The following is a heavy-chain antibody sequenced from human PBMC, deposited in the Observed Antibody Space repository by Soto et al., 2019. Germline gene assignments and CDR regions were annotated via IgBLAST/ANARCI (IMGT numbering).Heavy chain of an antibody. J-gene: IGHJ4*02. Sequence: PSKTLSLTCAVSGYPISSGYYWGWIRQSPGKGLEWIGSLYHSGSTYYNPSLKSRVTISVDSSKNQFSLRLTSVTAADTAVYYCARKSSSAFPSGYQRAFDLWGQGTVVTVSS. D-gene: IGHD3-22*01. CDR3: ARKSSSAFPSGYQRAFDL. CDR1: GYPISSGYY. CDR2: LYHSGST. V-gene: IGHV4-38-2*01.